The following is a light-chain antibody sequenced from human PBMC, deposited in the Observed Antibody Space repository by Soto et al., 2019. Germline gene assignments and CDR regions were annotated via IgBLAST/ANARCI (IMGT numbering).Light chain of an antibody. V-gene: IGKV1-5*03. CDR3: QQYVSYPLT. CDR2: RAS. J-gene: IGKJ4*01. Sequence: DIQMTQSPSTLSASVGDRVTITCRASQTINSCLAWYQQKPGNAPTLLIYRASSLHSGIQLRFSGSGSGTEFTLTISAPQPDDCLTSYCQQYVSYPLTFGRGNKVEIK. CDR1: QTINSC.